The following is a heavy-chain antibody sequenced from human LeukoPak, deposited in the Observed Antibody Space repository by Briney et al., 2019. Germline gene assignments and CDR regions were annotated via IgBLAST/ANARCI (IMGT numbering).Heavy chain of an antibody. J-gene: IGHJ5*02. Sequence: PSETLSLTCAVSGGSISSGGYSWSWIRQPPGKGLEWIGYIYYSGSTNYNPSLKSRVTISVDTSKNQFSLKLSSVTAADTAVYYCARDGGAVAGTPWFDPWGQGTLVTVSS. V-gene: IGHV4-61*08. CDR2: IYYSGST. CDR1: GGSISSGGYS. CDR3: ARDGGAVAGTPWFDP. D-gene: IGHD6-19*01.